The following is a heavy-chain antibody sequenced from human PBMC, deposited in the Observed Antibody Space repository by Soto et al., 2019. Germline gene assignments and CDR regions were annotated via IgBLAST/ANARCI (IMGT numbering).Heavy chain of an antibody. CDR1: GFRFSDYG. V-gene: IGHV3-30*18. J-gene: IGHJ4*02. CDR2: MSFDGTYK. CDR3: AKDRRDGEYNSVYDF. Sequence: QVQLAESGGGVVQPGRSLRLSCIGSGFRFSDYGMHWVRQAPGKGLEWVAMMSFDGTYKYSADSVKGRFIISRDNSKKSLFLQMTSLRAEDTAAYYCAKDRRDGEYNSVYDFWGQGTLVTVSS. D-gene: IGHD4-17*01.